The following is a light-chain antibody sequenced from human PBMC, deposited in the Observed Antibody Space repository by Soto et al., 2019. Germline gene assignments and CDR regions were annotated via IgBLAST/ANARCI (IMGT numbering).Light chain of an antibody. CDR3: QQRSNWPST. V-gene: IGKV3-11*01. CDR2: DAS. CDR1: QSVNNY. Sequence: EIVLTQSPATLSVSPGERATLSCRASQSVNNYLAWYQQKPGQAPRLLIYDASKRATGIPDRFSGSGSGTDFTLIISSLEPEDFAIYYCQQRSNWPSTFGPGTKVEFK. J-gene: IGKJ3*01.